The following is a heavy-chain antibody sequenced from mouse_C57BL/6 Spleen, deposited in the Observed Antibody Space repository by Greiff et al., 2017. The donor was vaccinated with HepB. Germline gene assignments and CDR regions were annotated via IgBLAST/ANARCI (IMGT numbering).Heavy chain of an antibody. CDR2: ILPGSGST. J-gene: IGHJ3*01. V-gene: IGHV1-9*01. Sequence: VQLQQSGPELVKPGASVKMSCKATGYTFTGYWIEWVKQRPGHGLEWIGEILPGSGSTNYNEKFKGKATFTADTSSNTAYMQLSSLTTEDSAIYYCAVKVGGTQAAWFAYWGQGTLVTVSA. CDR1: GYTFTGYW. CDR3: AVKVGGTQAAWFAY. D-gene: IGHD3-2*02.